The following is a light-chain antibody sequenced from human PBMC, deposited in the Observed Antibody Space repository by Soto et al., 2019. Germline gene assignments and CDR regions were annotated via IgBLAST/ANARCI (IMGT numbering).Light chain of an antibody. CDR3: QQLNSYPIT. V-gene: IGKV1-9*01. CDR2: AAS. J-gene: IGKJ5*01. Sequence: DIQLTQSPSFLSASVGDRVTITCRASQGISSYLAWYQQKPGKAPKLLIYAASTLQSGVPSRFSGSGSGTEFTLTIISLQPEDFATYYCQQLNSYPITFGQGIRLEI. CDR1: QGISSY.